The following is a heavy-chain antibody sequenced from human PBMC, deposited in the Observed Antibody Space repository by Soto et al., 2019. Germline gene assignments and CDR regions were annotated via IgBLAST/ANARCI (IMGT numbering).Heavy chain of an antibody. CDR1: GFTFSSYA. D-gene: IGHD3-10*01. CDR3: AKDRLLWFGELGYFEL. CDR2: VSGGDDNT. J-gene: IGHJ2*01. Sequence: EVQLLESGGGLVQPGGSLRLSCAASGFTFSSYAMSWVRQAPGKGLEWVSAVSGGDDNTYYANSVKGRFAISRVKSKNTLYLQMNSLTADDTAVYYCAKDRLLWFGELGYFELWGRGTLVTVSS. V-gene: IGHV3-23*01.